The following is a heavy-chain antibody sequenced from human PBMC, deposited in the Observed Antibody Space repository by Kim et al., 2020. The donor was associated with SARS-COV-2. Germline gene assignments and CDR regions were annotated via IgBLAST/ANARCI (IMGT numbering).Heavy chain of an antibody. CDR3: ARTVPPGYYYYMDV. Sequence: PPLKSPVTISVDTSKNPFSLKLSSVTAADTAVYYCARTVPPGYYYYMDVWGKGTTVTVSS. V-gene: IGHV4-34*01. D-gene: IGHD4-17*01. J-gene: IGHJ6*03.